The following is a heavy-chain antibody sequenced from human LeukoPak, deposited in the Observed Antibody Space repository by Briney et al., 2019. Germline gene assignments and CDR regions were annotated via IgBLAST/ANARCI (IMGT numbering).Heavy chain of an antibody. J-gene: IGHJ4*02. D-gene: IGHD1-20*01. CDR3: ARDRNNWNRGYFDY. CDR2: ISSSSSYI. V-gene: IGHV3-21*01. CDR1: GFTFSSYG. Sequence: PGGSLRLSCAASGFTFSSYGMHWVRQAPGKGLEWVSSISSSSSYIYYADSVKGRFTISRDNAKNSLYLQMNSLRAEDTAVYYCARDRNNWNRGYFDYWGQGTLVTVSS.